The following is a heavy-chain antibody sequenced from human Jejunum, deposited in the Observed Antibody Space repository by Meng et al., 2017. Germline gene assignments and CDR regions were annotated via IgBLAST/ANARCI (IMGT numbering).Heavy chain of an antibody. CDR1: ESTLSSDV. Sequence: GESLKISCAASESTLSSDVMHWVRQAPGKGLEWVAAISQDSNSKYFADSVKGRFTISRDNSENTVYLQLNSLRPEDTAVYYCAREGLYSSGRCGFFDYWGRGTLVTVSS. J-gene: IGHJ4*02. CDR2: ISQDSNSK. V-gene: IGHV3-30*04. CDR3: AREGLYSSGRCGFFDY. D-gene: IGHD6-19*01.